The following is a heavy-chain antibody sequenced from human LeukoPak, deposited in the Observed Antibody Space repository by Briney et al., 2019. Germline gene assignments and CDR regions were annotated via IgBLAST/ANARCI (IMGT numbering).Heavy chain of an antibody. CDR1: GFTFDDYA. Sequence: SGGSLRLSCAASGFTFDDYAMHWVRQAPGKGLEWVSGISWNSGSIGYADSVKGRFTISRDNAKNSLYLQMNSLRAGDTALYYCAKDISSSWYPNWFDPWGQGTLVTVSS. V-gene: IGHV3-9*01. CDR2: ISWNSGSI. D-gene: IGHD6-13*01. CDR3: AKDISSSWYPNWFDP. J-gene: IGHJ5*02.